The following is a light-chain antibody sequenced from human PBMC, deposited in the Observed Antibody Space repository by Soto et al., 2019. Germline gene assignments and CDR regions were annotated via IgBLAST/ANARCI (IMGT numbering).Light chain of an antibody. J-gene: IGLJ1*01. V-gene: IGLV2-14*01. Sequence: QSLLTQPASVSGSRGQSITISCTGTISDVGGYNYVSWYQQHPGKAPKLMIYEVSNRPSGVSNRFSGSKSGNTASLTISGLQAEEEADYYCSSYTSSSTLSYVFGTGTKVTVL. CDR2: EVS. CDR1: ISDVGGYNY. CDR3: SSYTSSSTLSYV.